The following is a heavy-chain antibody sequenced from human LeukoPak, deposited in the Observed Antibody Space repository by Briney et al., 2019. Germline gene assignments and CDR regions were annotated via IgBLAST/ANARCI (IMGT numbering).Heavy chain of an antibody. V-gene: IGHV3-30*18. CDR2: ISYDGSDK. D-gene: IGHD5-18*01. CDR3: AKEGYTYGLFDY. Sequence: GGSLRLSCAASGFTFSSYGMHWVRQTPGTGLEWVAVISYDGSDKYYADSVKGRFTISRDNSKNTLYLQMNSLRAEDTAAYYCAKEGYTYGLFDYWGQGTLVTVSA. J-gene: IGHJ4*02. CDR1: GFTFSSYG.